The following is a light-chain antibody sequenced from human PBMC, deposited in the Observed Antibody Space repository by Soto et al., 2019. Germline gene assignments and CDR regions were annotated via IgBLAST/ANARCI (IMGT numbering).Light chain of an antibody. Sequence: EILMTPSPSTLAVSPGERATLSCGAGQGVTTNFAWYQQKSGQSPRLLIYDVSIRATGVPARFSGTGSETDFTLTISGLQSEDSEVDFCQQYNNWPFSFGQGTRLEI. J-gene: IGKJ5*01. CDR2: DVS. CDR1: QGVTTN. V-gene: IGKV3-15*01. CDR3: QQYNNWPFS.